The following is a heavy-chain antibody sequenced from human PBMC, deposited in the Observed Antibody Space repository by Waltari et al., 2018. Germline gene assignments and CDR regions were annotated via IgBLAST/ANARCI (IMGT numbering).Heavy chain of an antibody. Sequence: EVQLIQSGAEVKKPGATVKISCKASAHTFTDYYSHWVQQAPGKGLVWMGLIDPEDGETVYAENFQGRVTITADRSTDTVYMELSSVRSEDTAVYYCSTRSFGVVNAFDIWGQGTMVIVSS. CDR2: IDPEDGET. CDR1: AHTFTDYY. CDR3: STRSFGVVNAFDI. D-gene: IGHD3-3*01. V-gene: IGHV1-69-2*01. J-gene: IGHJ3*02.